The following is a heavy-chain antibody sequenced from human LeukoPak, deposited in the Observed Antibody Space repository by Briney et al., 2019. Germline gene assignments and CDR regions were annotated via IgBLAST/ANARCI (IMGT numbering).Heavy chain of an antibody. D-gene: IGHD2-21*02. CDR2: IYSGGRT. CDR3: ARGDVYFDY. CDR1: GFTFSTYT. V-gene: IGHV3-53*01. Sequence: GGSLRLSCVASGFTFSTYTMNWIRQAPGKGLEWVSVIYSGGRTYYADSVKGRFTISRDNSKSTLYLQMNSLRAEDTAVYYCARGDVYFDYWGQGTLVTVSS. J-gene: IGHJ4*02.